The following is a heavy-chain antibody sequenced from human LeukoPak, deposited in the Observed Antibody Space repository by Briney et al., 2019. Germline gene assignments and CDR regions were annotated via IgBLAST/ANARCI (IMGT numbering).Heavy chain of an antibody. CDR1: GFTFSSYG. J-gene: IGHJ4*02. CDR3: AKAVYYYDSSGYLHFFDY. CDR2: ISGSGGST. D-gene: IGHD3-22*01. V-gene: IGHV3-23*01. Sequence: GGSLRLSCAACGFTFSSYGMSWVRQAPGKGLEWVSAISGSGGSTYYADSVKGRFTISRDNSKNTLYLQMNSLRAEDTVVYYCAKAVYYYDSSGYLHFFDYWGQGTLVTVSS.